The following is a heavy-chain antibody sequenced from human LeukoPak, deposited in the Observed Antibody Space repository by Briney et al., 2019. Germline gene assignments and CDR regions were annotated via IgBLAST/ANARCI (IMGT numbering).Heavy chain of an antibody. CDR3: AKVIGSNAWYPVDY. CDR2: ISDRGGSS. V-gene: IGHV3-23*01. Sequence: GGXXRXXCAXXGXXFSSXAXXWVRQAPGKGLEWVSVISDRGGSSYYADSVKGRFTISRDKSKNTLVLQMNSLRAEDTAVYYCAKVIGSNAWYPVDYWGQGTLVTVSS. J-gene: IGHJ4*02. D-gene: IGHD3-16*01. CDR1: GXXFSSXA.